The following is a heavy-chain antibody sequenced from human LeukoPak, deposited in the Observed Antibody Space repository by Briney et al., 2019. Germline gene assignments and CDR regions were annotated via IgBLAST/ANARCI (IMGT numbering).Heavy chain of an antibody. D-gene: IGHD6-13*01. J-gene: IGHJ4*02. CDR2: IYTSGST. V-gene: IGHV4-61*02. CDR1: GGSISSASYY. CDR3: AMRERLAAAFDY. Sequence: PSQTLSLTCTVSGGSISSASYYWSWIRQPAGKGLEWIGRIYTSGSTNYNRSLKSRVTISVDTSKNQFSLKLSSVTAADTDVYYCAMRERLAAAFDYWGQGTLVTVSS.